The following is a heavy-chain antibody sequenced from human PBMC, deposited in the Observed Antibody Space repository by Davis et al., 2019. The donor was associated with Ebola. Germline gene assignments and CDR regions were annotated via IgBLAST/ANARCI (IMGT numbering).Heavy chain of an antibody. CDR3: AKDIGYYYGSGIDY. CDR2: INTDGSST. CDR1: GFTFSSYW. V-gene: IGHV3-74*01. J-gene: IGHJ4*02. Sequence: GESLKIFCAASGFTFSSYWMHWVRQAPGKGLVWVSRINTDGSSTSYADSVKGRFTISRDNAKNSLYLQMNSLRAEDTALYYCAKDIGYYYGSGIDYWGQGTLVTVS. D-gene: IGHD3-10*01.